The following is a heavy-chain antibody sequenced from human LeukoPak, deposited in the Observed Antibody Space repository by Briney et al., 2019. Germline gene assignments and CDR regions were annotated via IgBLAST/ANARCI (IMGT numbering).Heavy chain of an antibody. J-gene: IGHJ5*02. CDR2: IKQDGSEK. CDR3: AIVVAARQGTIDP. Sequence: GGSLRLSCAVSGFTFSSFWMSWVRQAPGKGLEWVANIKQDGSEKYYVDSVKGRFTISRDNAKNSLFLQMNSLRAEDTAVYYCAIVVAARQGTIDPWGQGTLVTISS. CDR1: GFTFSSFW. V-gene: IGHV3-7*03. D-gene: IGHD6-6*01.